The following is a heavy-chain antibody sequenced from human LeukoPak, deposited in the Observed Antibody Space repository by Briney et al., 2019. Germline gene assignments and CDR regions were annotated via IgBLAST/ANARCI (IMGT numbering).Heavy chain of an antibody. D-gene: IGHD5-18*01. CDR2: ISAYSGDT. CDR1: GYTFTSYG. V-gene: IGHV1-18*01. J-gene: IGHJ4*02. Sequence: ASVKVSCKASGYTFTSYGISWVRQAPGQGLEWMGWISAYSGDTNYAQKFQGRATMTTDTSTSTAYMELRSLSSDDTAVYYCATARLVGYGYFDYWGQGTLVTVSS. CDR3: ATARLVGYGYFDY.